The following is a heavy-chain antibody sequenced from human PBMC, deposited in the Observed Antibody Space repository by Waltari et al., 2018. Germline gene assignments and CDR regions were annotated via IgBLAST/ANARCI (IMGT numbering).Heavy chain of an antibody. CDR3: ARTAYDHLTGYPTLDH. CDR2: IYYSGST. J-gene: IGHJ4*02. D-gene: IGHD3-9*01. CDR1: GAYFESSSHY. Sequence: QVQLQESGPGLVKPSETLSLTCSVSGAYFESSSHYWGWVRQPPGKGLEWIGSIYYSGSTYYNPSLQSRVNMSVDTANYQFSLKVTSVTAADTAIYYCARTAYDHLTGYPTLDHWGQGILVTVSS. V-gene: IGHV4-39*07.